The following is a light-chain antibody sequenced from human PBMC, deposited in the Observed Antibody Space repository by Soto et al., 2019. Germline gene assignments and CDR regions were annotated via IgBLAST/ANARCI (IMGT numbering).Light chain of an antibody. CDR3: HQYNNWPPWT. V-gene: IGKV3-15*01. CDR1: QNVGSN. J-gene: IGKJ1*01. CDR2: GAS. Sequence: IVMTQSPATLSVPTGERATLSCRASQNVGSNLAWYQHKPGQAPRLLIYGASTRATGIPARFSGSGSGTEFTLTISSLQSEDFAVYYCHQYNNWPPWTFGQGTKVDIK.